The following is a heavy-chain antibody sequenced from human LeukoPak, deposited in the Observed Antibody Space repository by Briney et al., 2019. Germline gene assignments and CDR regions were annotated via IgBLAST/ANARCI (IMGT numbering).Heavy chain of an antibody. CDR2: ITSSGAAT. Sequence: GGSLRLSCAASGFTLSSYAMSWVRQAPGKGLEWVSSITSSGAATYYADSVKGRFTISRDNSDNTLYLQMNSLRAEDTAVYYCAKDRPNYYGSNGHYYKLNGDCWGQGTLATVSS. V-gene: IGHV3-23*01. CDR3: AKDRPNYYGSNGHYYKLNGDC. J-gene: IGHJ4*02. CDR1: GFTLSSYA. D-gene: IGHD3-22*01.